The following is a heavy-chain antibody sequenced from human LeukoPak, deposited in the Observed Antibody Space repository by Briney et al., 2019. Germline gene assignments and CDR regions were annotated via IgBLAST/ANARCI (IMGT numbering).Heavy chain of an antibody. J-gene: IGHJ4*02. CDR3: ARGFGSGSPFDY. D-gene: IGHD3-10*01. CDR1: GSSISSYY. Sequence: SETLSLTCTVSGSSISSYYWSWIRQPPGKGLEWIGYIYYSGSTNYNPSLKSRVTISVDTSKNQFSLKLSSVTAADTAVYYCARGFGSGSPFDYWGQGTLVTVSS. V-gene: IGHV4-59*01. CDR2: IYYSGST.